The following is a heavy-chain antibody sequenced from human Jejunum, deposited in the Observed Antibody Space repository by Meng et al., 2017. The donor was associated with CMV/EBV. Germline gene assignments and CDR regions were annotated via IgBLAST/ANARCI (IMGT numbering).Heavy chain of an antibody. V-gene: IGHV3-30*19. CDR3: ASPPRAYYDFWTGQDS. CDR2: ISYDGSNK. CDR1: TFNNYG. Sequence: TFNNYGMHWVRQAPGKGLEWVAVISYDGSNKYYADSVKGRFTISRDNSKNTLYLQMNSLRAEDTAVYYCASPPRAYYDFWTGQDSWGQGALVTVSS. D-gene: IGHD3-3*01. J-gene: IGHJ4*02.